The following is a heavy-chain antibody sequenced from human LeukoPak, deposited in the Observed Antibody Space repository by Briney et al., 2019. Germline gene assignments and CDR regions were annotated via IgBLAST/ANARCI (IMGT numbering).Heavy chain of an antibody. V-gene: IGHV1-18*04. D-gene: IGHD2-8*01. CDR3: ARGPNIVLMVYANGGAFDI. CDR1: GYTFTGYY. J-gene: IGHJ3*02. CDR2: ISAYNGNT. Sequence: ASVKVSCKASGYTFTGYYMHWVRQAPGQGLEWMGWISAYNGNTNYAQKLQGRVTMTTDTSTSTAYMELRSLRSDDTAVYYCARGPNIVLMVYANGGAFDIWGQGTMVTVSS.